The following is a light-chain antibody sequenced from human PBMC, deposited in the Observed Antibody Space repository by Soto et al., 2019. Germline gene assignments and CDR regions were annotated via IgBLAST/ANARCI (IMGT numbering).Light chain of an antibody. CDR3: QSYDSSLSDLV. Sequence: QSVLTQPPSVSGAPGQRVTISCTGSSSNIGAGYDVHWYQQLPGTAPKLLIYGNSNRPSGVPDRFSGSKSGTSASLAITGLQAEYEADYYCQSYDSSLSDLVFGGGTKLTV. V-gene: IGLV1-40*01. J-gene: IGLJ2*01. CDR2: GNS. CDR1: SSNIGAGYD.